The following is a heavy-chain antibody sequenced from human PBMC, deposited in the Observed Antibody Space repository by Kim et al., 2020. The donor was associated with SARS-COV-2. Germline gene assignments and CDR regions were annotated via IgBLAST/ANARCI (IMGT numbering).Heavy chain of an antibody. V-gene: IGHV3-33*01. CDR2: SDGSNK. CDR3: ASFES. J-gene: IGHJ4*02. Sequence: SDGSNKYYADSVMGRFTISRDNSKNMLFLQMNSLRAEDTAVYYCASFESWGQGTLVTVSS.